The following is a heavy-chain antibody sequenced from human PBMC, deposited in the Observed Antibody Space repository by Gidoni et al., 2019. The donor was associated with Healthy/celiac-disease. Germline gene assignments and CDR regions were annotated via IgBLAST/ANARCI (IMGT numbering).Heavy chain of an antibody. CDR2: INHSGST. CDR3: ARGRGATKAFDI. CDR1: GGSFSGYY. D-gene: IGHD1-26*01. Sequence: QVKLQQWGAGLLKPSETLSLTCAVYGGSFSGYYWSWIRQPPGKGLEWIGEINHSGSTNYNPSLKSRVTISVDTSKNQFSLKLSSVTAADPAVYYCARGRGATKAFDIWGQGTMVTVSS. J-gene: IGHJ3*02. V-gene: IGHV4-34*01.